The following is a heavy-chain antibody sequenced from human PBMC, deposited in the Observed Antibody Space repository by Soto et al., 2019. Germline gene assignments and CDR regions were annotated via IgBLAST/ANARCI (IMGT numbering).Heavy chain of an antibody. V-gene: IGHV3-23*01. D-gene: IGHD6-19*01. J-gene: IGHJ4*02. Sequence: EVQLLESGGGLVQPGGSLRLSCAASGFTFSSYAMSWVHQAPGKGLEWVSAISGSGGSTYYADSVKGRFTISRDNAKNSLYLQMNSLRAEDTALYYCAKDRIAVAGAFDYWGQGTLVTVSS. CDR3: AKDRIAVAGAFDY. CDR1: GFTFSSYA. CDR2: ISGSGGST.